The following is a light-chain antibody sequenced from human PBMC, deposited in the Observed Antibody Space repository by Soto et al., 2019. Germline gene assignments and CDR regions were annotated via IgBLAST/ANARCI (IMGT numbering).Light chain of an antibody. CDR2: DAS. V-gene: IGLV2-11*01. CDR1: SSDVGGYNY. CDR3: CSYTGSRIVYV. Sequence: QSALTQPRSVSGSPGQSVTISCTGTSSDVGGYNYVSWYQQHPGKAPKLMIYDASKRPSGVSSRFSGSKSGNTASLTISGLQSEDEADYYCCSYTGSRIVYVFGSGTKVTVL. J-gene: IGLJ1*01.